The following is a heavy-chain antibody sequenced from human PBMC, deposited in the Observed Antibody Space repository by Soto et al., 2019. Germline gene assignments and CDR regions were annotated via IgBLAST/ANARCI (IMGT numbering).Heavy chain of an antibody. CDR3: SRRAPEGFDP. CDR2: INYSGST. Sequence: PSETLSLTCTVSGGSISSSPYSWGWIRQPPGKGLEWIGSINYSGSTYYNPSLTGRLTLSVDTSKHQFSLRVISVTAADTALYYCSRRAPEGFDPWGQGTVVTVSS. V-gene: IGHV4-39*01. J-gene: IGHJ5*02. CDR1: GGSISSSPYS.